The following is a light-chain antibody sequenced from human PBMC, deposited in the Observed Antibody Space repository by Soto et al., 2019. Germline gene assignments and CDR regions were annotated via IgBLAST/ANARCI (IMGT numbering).Light chain of an antibody. V-gene: IGLV1-40*01. CDR2: RDN. J-gene: IGLJ3*02. CDR1: NSNIGAGYD. Sequence: QSVLTQPPSVSGAPGQRVTISCTGSNSNIGAGYDVHWYQQLPGTAPKVLIKRDNNRASGVPDRFSGSKSGTSGSLAITGLQAEDEADYYCQSYDASLSGSVFGGGTKLTVL. CDR3: QSYDASLSGSV.